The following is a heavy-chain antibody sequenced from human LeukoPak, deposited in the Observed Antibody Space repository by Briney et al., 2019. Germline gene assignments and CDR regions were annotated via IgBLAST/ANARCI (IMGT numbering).Heavy chain of an antibody. CDR1: GFTFSNYA. CDR2: IRYDGSNK. Sequence: GGSLRLSCAASGFTFSNYAMHWVRQAPGKGLEWVAFIRYDGSNKYYSDSVKGRFTISRDNSKNTLYLQMNSLRPEDTAVYYCAKDPRAHTYGWSWRYFDYWGQGTLVTVSS. V-gene: IGHV3-30*02. D-gene: IGHD5-18*01. J-gene: IGHJ4*02. CDR3: AKDPRAHTYGWSWRYFDY.